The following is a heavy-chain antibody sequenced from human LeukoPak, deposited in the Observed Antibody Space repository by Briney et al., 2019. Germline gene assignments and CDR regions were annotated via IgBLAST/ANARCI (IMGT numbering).Heavy chain of an antibody. Sequence: PSETLSLTCTVSGGSISSYYWSWIRQPPGKGLEWIGYIYYSGSTNYNPSLKSRVTISVDTSKNQFSLKLSSVTAADTAVYYCAKDRNYYDSSGSNYFDYWGQGTLVTVSS. V-gene: IGHV4-59*01. D-gene: IGHD3-22*01. J-gene: IGHJ4*02. CDR2: IYYSGST. CDR1: GGSISSYY. CDR3: AKDRNYYDSSGSNYFDY.